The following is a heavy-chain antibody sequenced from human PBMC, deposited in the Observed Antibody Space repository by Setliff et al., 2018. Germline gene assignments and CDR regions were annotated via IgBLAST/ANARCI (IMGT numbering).Heavy chain of an antibody. Sequence: SVKVSCKVSGGTFSGYAITWVRRAPGQGLEWAGGIIPIYGAANYARKFQGRVTITADESTNTAYMELSSLTYEDTAVYFCARAHGATTTFYYYMDVWGKGTTVTVSS. J-gene: IGHJ6*03. CDR2: IIPIYGAA. CDR3: ARAHGATTTFYYYMDV. CDR1: GGTFSGYA. D-gene: IGHD1-1*01. V-gene: IGHV1-69*13.